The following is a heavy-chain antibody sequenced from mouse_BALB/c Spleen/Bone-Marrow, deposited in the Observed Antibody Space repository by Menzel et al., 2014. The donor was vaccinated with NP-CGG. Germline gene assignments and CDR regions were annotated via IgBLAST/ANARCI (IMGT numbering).Heavy chain of an antibody. V-gene: IGHV3-6*02. CDR2: ISYDGSN. J-gene: IGHJ4*01. D-gene: IGHD5-5*01. Sequence: ESGPGLVKPSQSLSLTCSVTGYSITSGYYWNWIRQFPGNKLEWMGYISYDGSNNYNPSLKNRIFITRDTSKNQFFLKLNSVTTEDTATCYCAKGGIYLMDYWGQGTSVTVSS. CDR1: GYSITSGYY. CDR3: AKGGIYLMDY.